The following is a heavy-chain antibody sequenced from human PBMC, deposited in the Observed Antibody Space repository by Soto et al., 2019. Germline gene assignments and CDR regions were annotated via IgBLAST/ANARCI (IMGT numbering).Heavy chain of an antibody. CDR3: ARQYFFVY. CDR1: GFTFSNYG. Sequence: GGSLRLSCAASGFTFSNYGMSWVRQAPGKGLEWVSVISGSGGSTYYADSVKGRFTISRDNSKNTLYLQMNSLRAEDTAVYYCARQYFFVYWGPGTLVTVSS. CDR2: ISGSGGST. V-gene: IGHV3-23*01. J-gene: IGHJ4*02.